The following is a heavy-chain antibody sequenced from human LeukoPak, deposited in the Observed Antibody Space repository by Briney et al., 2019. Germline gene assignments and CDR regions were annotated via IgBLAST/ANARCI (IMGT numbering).Heavy chain of an antibody. J-gene: IGHJ4*02. Sequence: GVSLRLSCAASGFTFSSYSMNWVRQAPRRGLEWVSYISSSSSSIYYADSVKGRFTISRDNAKNSLYLQMNSLRDEDTAVYYCARDLSSVYYYFDYWGQGSLVTVSS. CDR3: ARDLSSVYYYFDY. V-gene: IGHV3-48*02. CDR1: GFTFSSYS. CDR2: ISSSSSSI. D-gene: IGHD3-22*01.